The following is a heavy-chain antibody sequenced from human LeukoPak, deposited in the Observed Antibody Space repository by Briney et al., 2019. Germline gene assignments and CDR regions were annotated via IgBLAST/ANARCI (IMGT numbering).Heavy chain of an antibody. J-gene: IGHJ4*02. Sequence: GESLKISCKGSGYSFTSYWIGWVRQMPGKGLEWMGIIYPGDSDTRYSPSFQGQVTISADRSIGTAYMELNRLTSDDTALYYCAGYTNNWYLGGYWGQGTLSPSPQ. D-gene: IGHD6-13*01. CDR2: IYPGDSDT. CDR3: AGYTNNWYLGGY. V-gene: IGHV5-51*01. CDR1: GYSFTSYW.